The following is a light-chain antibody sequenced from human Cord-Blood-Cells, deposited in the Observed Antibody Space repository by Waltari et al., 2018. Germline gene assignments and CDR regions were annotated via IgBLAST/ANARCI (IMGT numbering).Light chain of an antibody. J-gene: IGKJ2*01. Sequence: EIVLTQSPGTLSLSPGERAPLSCRASQSVSSSYVPWYQQKPGQAPRLLIYGASSRATGIPDRVSGSGSGTDFTLTISRLEPEDFAVYYCQQYGSSPYTFGQGTKLEIK. V-gene: IGKV3-20*01. CDR1: QSVSSSY. CDR3: QQYGSSPYT. CDR2: GAS.